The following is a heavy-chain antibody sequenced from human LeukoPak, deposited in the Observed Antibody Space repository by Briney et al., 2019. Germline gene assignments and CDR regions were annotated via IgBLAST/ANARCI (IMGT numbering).Heavy chain of an antibody. D-gene: IGHD6-19*01. CDR3: AKALYSSGWYGAGDAFDI. CDR1: GFTFSSYA. V-gene: IGHV3-23*01. Sequence: GGSLRLSWAAAGFTFSSYAMSWVRQAPGKGLEWVSAISGSGGSTYYADSVKGRFTISRDNSKNMLYLQMNSLRAEDTAVYYCAKALYSSGWYGAGDAFDIWGQGTMVTVSS. CDR2: ISGSGGST. J-gene: IGHJ3*02.